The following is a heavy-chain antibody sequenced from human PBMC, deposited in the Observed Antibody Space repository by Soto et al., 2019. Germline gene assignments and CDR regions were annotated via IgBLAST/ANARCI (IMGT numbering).Heavy chain of an antibody. V-gene: IGHV3-11*06. D-gene: IGHD2-21*01. CDR1: GFPFSDHY. Sequence: QVQLVESGGGLVKPGGSLRLSCASSGFPFSDHYMSWIRRSPGKGLEFLSYISPGTTYKNYADSVKGRFTISRDNAKSSLYRQLNGLRAEDTAVYFCSRGGGGGLFDLWGQGTFVPVSS. CDR3: SRGGGGGLFDL. CDR2: ISPGTTYK. J-gene: IGHJ4*02.